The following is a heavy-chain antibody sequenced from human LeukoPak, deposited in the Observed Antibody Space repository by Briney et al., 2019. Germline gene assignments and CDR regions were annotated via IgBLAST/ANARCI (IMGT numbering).Heavy chain of an antibody. CDR1: GYTFTSYG. Sequence: GASVKVSCKASGYTFTSYGISWVRQAPGQGLEWMGWISAYNGNTNYAQKLQGRVTMTTDTSTSTAYMELRSLRSDDTAVYYCARVDDSSSWPLPLYYYYYMDVWGKGTTVTVSS. CDR2: ISAYNGNT. D-gene: IGHD6-13*01. CDR3: ARVDDSSSWPLPLYYYYYMDV. J-gene: IGHJ6*03. V-gene: IGHV1-18*01.